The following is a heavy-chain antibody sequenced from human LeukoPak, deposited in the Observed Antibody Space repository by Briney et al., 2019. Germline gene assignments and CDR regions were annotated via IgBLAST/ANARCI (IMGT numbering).Heavy chain of an antibody. D-gene: IGHD3-16*01. CDR3: AREGGSGTR. CDR1: GYSISSGYY. J-gene: IGHJ4*02. V-gene: IGHV4-38-2*02. Sequence: SETLSLTCTVSGYSISSGYYWGWIRQPPGKGLEWIGSIYHSGSTYYNPSLKSRVTISVDTSKNQFSLKLSSVTAADTAVYYCAREGGSGTRWGQGTLVTVSS. CDR2: IYHSGST.